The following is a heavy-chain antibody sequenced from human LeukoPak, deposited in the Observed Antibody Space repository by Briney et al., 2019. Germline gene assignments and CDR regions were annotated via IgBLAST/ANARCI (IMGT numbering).Heavy chain of an antibody. CDR3: ARLAGIAAAGTFDY. CDR1: GGSISSYY. Sequence: SETLSLTCTVSGGSISSYYWSWIRQPAGKGLEWIGRIYTSGSTNYNPSLKSRVTMSVDTSKNQFSLKLSSVTAADTAVYDCARLAGIAAAGTFDYWGQGTLVTVSS. V-gene: IGHV4-4*07. CDR2: IYTSGST. J-gene: IGHJ4*02. D-gene: IGHD6-13*01.